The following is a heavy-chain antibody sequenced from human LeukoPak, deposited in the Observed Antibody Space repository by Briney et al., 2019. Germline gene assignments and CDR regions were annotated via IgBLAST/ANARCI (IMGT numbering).Heavy chain of an antibody. J-gene: IGHJ5*02. D-gene: IGHD6-19*01. CDR3: ARRGWIGVAGTEVGWFDP. V-gene: IGHV1-2*02. CDR1: GYTFTGYY. CDR2: INPNSGGT. Sequence: ASVKVSCKASGYTFTGYYIHWVRQAPGQGLEWMGWINPNSGGTNYAQKFQGRVTMTRDTSISTAYMELSRLRSDDTAVYYCARRGWIGVAGTEVGWFDPWGQGTLVTVSS.